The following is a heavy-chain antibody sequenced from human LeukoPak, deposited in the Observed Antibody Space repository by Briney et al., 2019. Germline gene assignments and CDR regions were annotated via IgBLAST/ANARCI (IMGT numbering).Heavy chain of an antibody. J-gene: IGHJ4*02. CDR1: GYSVNSANY. CDR2: IYHSGST. D-gene: IGHD3-3*01. V-gene: IGHV4-38-2*02. Sequence: SETLSLTCTVSGYSVNSANYWGWIRQPPGKGLEWIGSIYHSGSTYYNPFLKSRVTISVDTSKNQFSLKLSSVTAADTAVYYCARVLVPYDFWSGYLASPHFDYWGQGTLVTVSS. CDR3: ARVLVPYDFWSGYLASPHFDY.